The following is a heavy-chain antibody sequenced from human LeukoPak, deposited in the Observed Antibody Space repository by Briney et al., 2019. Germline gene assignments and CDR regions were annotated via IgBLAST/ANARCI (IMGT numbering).Heavy chain of an antibody. Sequence: GGSLRLSCAASGFTFSSYAMSWVRQAPGKGLEWVSSISSSSSYIYYADSVKGRFTISRDNAKNSLYLQMNSLRAEDTAVYYCARGQHGYNYFDYWGQGALVTVSS. J-gene: IGHJ4*02. CDR3: ARGQHGYNYFDY. CDR1: GFTFSSYA. V-gene: IGHV3-21*01. D-gene: IGHD5-18*01. CDR2: ISSSSSYI.